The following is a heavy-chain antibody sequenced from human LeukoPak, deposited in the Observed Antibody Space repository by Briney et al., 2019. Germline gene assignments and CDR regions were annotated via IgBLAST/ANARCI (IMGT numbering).Heavy chain of an antibody. CDR1: GYSISSGYY. V-gene: IGHV4-38-2*02. Sequence: PSETLSLTCTVSGYSISSGYYWGWIRQPPGKGLEWIGSIYHSGSTYYNPSLKSRVTISVDTSKNQFSLRLTSVTAADTAVYYCAALNSGSYYYFDYWGQGTLVTVSS. J-gene: IGHJ4*02. D-gene: IGHD1-26*01. CDR2: IYHSGST. CDR3: AALNSGSYYYFDY.